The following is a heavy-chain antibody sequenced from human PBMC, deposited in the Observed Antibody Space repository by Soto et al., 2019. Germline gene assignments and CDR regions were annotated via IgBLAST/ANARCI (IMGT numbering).Heavy chain of an antibody. J-gene: IGHJ5*02. Sequence: QVQLVQSGAEVKKPGSSMKVSCRASGGTFRSYSISWVRQAPGQGLEWMGRIIPILGVASYAQKFQGRVTITADKSTSTAYLELNSLRSEDPAVYYCARGEVATILASNWFDPWGQGTLVSVSS. V-gene: IGHV1-69*02. CDR3: ARGEVATILASNWFDP. CDR2: IIPILGVA. CDR1: GGTFRSYS. D-gene: IGHD5-12*01.